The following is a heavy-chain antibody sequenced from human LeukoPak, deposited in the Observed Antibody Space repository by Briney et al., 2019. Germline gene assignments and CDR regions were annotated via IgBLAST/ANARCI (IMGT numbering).Heavy chain of an antibody. D-gene: IGHD5-24*01. V-gene: IGHV3-23*01. J-gene: IGHJ3*01. CDR1: GFTFSVAA. CDR3: AKDIQLST. CDR2: IGASGEST. Sequence: GGSLRLSCAASGFTFSVAAMTWVRQALGKGLEWVSLIGASGESTYYADSVKGRFTISRDNSKNTLSLQMNSLRVEDTAMYFCAKDIQLSTWGLGTMVTVSS.